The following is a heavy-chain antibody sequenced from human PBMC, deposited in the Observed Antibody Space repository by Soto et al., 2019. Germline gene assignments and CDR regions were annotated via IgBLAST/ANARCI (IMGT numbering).Heavy chain of an antibody. D-gene: IGHD2-21*02. CDR2: INHRGST. CDR1: GGSFSDFY. CDR3: VRGTSVVTPSLDY. J-gene: IGHJ4*02. Sequence: SETLSLTCAVYGGSFSDFYWTWIRQPPGKGLEWIGQINHRGSTNYNPSLKSRVTISGDTSKNQFSLKLSSVTAADTAVYYCVRGTSVVTPSLDYWGQGTLVTVSS. V-gene: IGHV4-34*01.